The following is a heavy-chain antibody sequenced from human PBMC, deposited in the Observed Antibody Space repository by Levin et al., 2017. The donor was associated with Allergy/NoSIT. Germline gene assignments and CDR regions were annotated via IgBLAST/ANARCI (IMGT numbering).Heavy chain of an antibody. D-gene: IGHD3-10*01. Sequence: ASVKVSCKASGYTFTGYYMHWVRQAPGQGLEWMGWINPNSGGTNYAQKFQGRVTMTRDTSISTAYMELSRLRSDDTAVYYCARDPNVLPRNWFDPWGQGTLVTVSS. CDR1: GYTFTGYY. CDR3: ARDPNVLPRNWFDP. J-gene: IGHJ5*02. V-gene: IGHV1-2*02. CDR2: INPNSGGT.